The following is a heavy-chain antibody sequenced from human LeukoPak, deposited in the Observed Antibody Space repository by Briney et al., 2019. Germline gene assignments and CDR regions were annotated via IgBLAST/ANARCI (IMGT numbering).Heavy chain of an antibody. D-gene: IGHD5-12*01. J-gene: IGHJ4*02. Sequence: PSETLSLTCSVSGGSISISSYYWGWIRQPPGKGLEWIGNVYYSGSTYYNPSLKSRVTISVDTSKNQFSLKLSSVTAADTAVYYCARRRGYDHFDYWGQGTLVTVSS. V-gene: IGHV4-39*01. CDR1: GGSISISSYY. CDR2: VYYSGST. CDR3: ARRRGYDHFDY.